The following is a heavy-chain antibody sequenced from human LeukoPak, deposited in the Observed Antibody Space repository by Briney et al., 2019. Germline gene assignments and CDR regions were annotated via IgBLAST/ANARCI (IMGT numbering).Heavy chain of an antibody. V-gene: IGHV4-38-2*01. CDR1: GYSISSGYY. J-gene: IGHJ5*02. CDR2: IYHSGST. Sequence: PSETLSLTCAVSGYSISSGYYWGWIRQPPGKGLEWIGSIYHSGSTYYNPSLKSRVTISVDTSKNQFSLKLSSVTAADTAVYYCTIHDESWFDPWGQGTLVTVSS. CDR3: TIHDESWFDP.